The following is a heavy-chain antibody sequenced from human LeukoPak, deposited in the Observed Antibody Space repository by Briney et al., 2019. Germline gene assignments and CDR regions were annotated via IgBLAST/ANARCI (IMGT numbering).Heavy chain of an antibody. Sequence: ASVKVSCKASGGTFSSYAISWLRQAPGQGLEWMGGIIPIFGTANYAQKFQGRVTITTDESTSTAYMELSSLRSEDTAVYYCARNIAAAGTVFGYWGQGTLVTVSS. CDR3: ARNIAAAGTVFGY. D-gene: IGHD6-13*01. V-gene: IGHV1-69*05. CDR1: GGTFSSYA. CDR2: IIPIFGTA. J-gene: IGHJ4*02.